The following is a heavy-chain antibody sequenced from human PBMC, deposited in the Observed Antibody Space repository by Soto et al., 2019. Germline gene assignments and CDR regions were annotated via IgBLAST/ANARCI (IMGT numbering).Heavy chain of an antibody. J-gene: IGHJ3*01. CDR2: ISYDGINK. CDR3: ARDYKNCPYNRGCLPHAFDV. CDR1: GFTFSSYA. V-gene: IGHV3-30-3*01. Sequence: QVQLVESGGGVVQPGRSLRLSCATSGFTFSSYALHWVRQAPGKGLEWVALISYDGINKYYADSVKGRFTVSGDNSQNTLYLQMNVLRPEDTAVYDCARDYKNCPYNRGCLPHAFDVCGQGTTVNVSS. D-gene: IGHD6-19*01.